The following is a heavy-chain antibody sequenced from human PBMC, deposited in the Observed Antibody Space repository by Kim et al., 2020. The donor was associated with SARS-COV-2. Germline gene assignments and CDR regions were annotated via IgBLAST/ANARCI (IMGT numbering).Heavy chain of an antibody. CDR1: GFTFSDYY. CDR3: ARGYRGYVFFDF. D-gene: IGHD5-12*01. V-gene: IGHV3-11*01. Sequence: GGSLRLSCAASGFTFSDYYMSWIRQAPGKGLEWVSYIRGSGSDIYYADSVKGRFTISRDNTNNSLYLQMNSLRDEDTALYYCARGYRGYVFFDFWCHGT. CDR2: IRGSGSDI. J-gene: IGHJ4*01.